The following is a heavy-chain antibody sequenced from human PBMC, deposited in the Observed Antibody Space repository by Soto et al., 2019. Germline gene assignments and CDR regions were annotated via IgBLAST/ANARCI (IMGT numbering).Heavy chain of an antibody. V-gene: IGHV4-39*01. J-gene: IGHJ4*02. D-gene: IGHD1-26*01. CDR3: ARHHVRGRTIVGAAEY. Sequence: SETLSLTCTVSGGSISSSSYYWSWIRQPPGKGLEWIGEINYSGNTNYNPSLKSRVSISVDTSKNQLFLNMSSVTAADTAMYYCARHHVRGRTIVGAAEYWGQGTLVTVSS. CDR2: INYSGNT. CDR1: GGSISSSSYY.